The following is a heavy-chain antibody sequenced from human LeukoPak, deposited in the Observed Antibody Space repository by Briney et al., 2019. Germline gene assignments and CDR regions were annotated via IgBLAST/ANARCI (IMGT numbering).Heavy chain of an antibody. CDR1: GFTFSDYY. Sequence: PGGSLRLSCVASGFTFSDYYMSWIRQAPGKGLEWVSYIPSTSSYTSYADSVKGRFTISRDNSKNTLFLQMNSLRAEDTAVYYCARDRESGTYYLDAFDVWGQGTMVAVSS. CDR3: ARDRESGTYYLDAFDV. J-gene: IGHJ3*01. CDR2: IPSTSSYT. V-gene: IGHV3-11*05. D-gene: IGHD3-10*01.